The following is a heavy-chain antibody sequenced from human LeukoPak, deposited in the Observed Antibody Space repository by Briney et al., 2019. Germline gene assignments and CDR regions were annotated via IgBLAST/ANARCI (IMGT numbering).Heavy chain of an antibody. CDR1: GFSVSGKF. J-gene: IGHJ4*02. D-gene: IGHD1-26*01. V-gene: IGHV3-23*01. CDR2: TSSSGTST. Sequence: GGSLRLSCAASGFSVSGKFMSWVRQAPGKGLEWVSTTSSSGTSTYYADSVKGRFTISRDNSKNTLFLQMNSLRAEDTAVYYCAKTLGPGGRYYFDYWGQGTLVSVSS. CDR3: AKTLGPGGRYYFDY.